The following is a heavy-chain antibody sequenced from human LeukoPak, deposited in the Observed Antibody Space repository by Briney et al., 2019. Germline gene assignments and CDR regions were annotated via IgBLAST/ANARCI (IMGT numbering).Heavy chain of an antibody. D-gene: IGHD3-10*01. CDR2: INSDGSST. CDR1: GFTFSSYG. Sequence: GGSLRLSCAASGFTFSSYGMHWVRQAPGKGLVWVSRINSDGSSTSYADSVKGRFTISRDNSKNTLYLQMNSLRAEDTAVYYCARDLYYGSGSYLGDYWGQGALVTVSS. J-gene: IGHJ4*02. CDR3: ARDLYYGSGSYLGDY. V-gene: IGHV3-74*01.